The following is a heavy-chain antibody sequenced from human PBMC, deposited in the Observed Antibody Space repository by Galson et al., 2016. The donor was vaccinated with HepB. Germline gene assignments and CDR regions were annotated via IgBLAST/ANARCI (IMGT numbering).Heavy chain of an antibody. CDR1: GYTFTNYP. Sequence: SVKVSCKASGYTFTNYPMNWVRQAPGQRLEWMGWINAGNGNTKYSQKFQGRVTITRDTSASIAYMELSSLRSEDTAVYYCASWAGQTSDFWSGPFDYWGQGTLATVSS. CDR2: INAGNGNT. J-gene: IGHJ4*02. D-gene: IGHD3-3*01. CDR3: ASWAGQTSDFWSGPFDY. V-gene: IGHV1-3*01.